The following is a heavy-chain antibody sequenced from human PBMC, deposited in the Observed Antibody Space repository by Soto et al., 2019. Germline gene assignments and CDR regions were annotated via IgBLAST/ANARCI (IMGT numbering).Heavy chain of an antibody. V-gene: IGHV4-31*03. Sequence: TLSLTCTVSGGSISSGGYYWSWIRQHPGKGLEWIGYIYYSGSTYYNPSLKSRVTISVDTSKNQFSLKLSSVTAADTAVYHCARGHSGYSDYWGQGTLVTASS. CDR2: IYYSGST. CDR3: ARGHSGYSDY. CDR1: GGSISSGGYY. D-gene: IGHD3-22*01. J-gene: IGHJ4*02.